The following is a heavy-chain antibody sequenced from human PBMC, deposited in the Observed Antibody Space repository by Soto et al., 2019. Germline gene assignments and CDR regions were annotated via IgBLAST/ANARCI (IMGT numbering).Heavy chain of an antibody. J-gene: IGHJ2*01. D-gene: IGHD1-1*01. Sequence: SETLSLTCTVSGGSISSYFWSWIRQPPGKGLEWIGYIYYTGSTNYNPSLKSRVTISVDTSKNQFSLQLSSVTAADTAVYYCANFKCYYDLWGRGTLVTVSS. CDR2: IYYTGST. CDR1: GGSISSYF. CDR3: ANFKCYYDL. V-gene: IGHV4-59*01.